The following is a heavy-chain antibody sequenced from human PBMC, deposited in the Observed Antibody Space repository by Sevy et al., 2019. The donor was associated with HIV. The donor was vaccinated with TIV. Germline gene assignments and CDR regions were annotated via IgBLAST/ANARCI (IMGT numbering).Heavy chain of an antibody. CDR1: GFTVSSTF. CDR2: IYSGGGT. Sequence: GGSLRLSCAASGFTVSSTFMSWVRQAPGKGLEWVSVIYSGGGTYYADSVKGRFTISRDTSKNTLYLQMNSLRAEDTAVYYCAKEKEMSMYYFHSWGQGTLVTVSS. D-gene: IGHD3-10*02. CDR3: AKEKEMSMYYFHS. J-gene: IGHJ4*02. V-gene: IGHV3-53*01.